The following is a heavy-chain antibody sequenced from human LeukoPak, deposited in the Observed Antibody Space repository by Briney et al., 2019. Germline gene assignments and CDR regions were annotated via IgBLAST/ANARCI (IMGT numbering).Heavy chain of an antibody. Sequence: GGSLRLSCAASGFTFSSYWMHWVRQAPGKGLFWVSRINSDGSSTSYADSVKGRFTISRDNSKSTLYLQMNSLRAEDTAVYYCAKDYCTGTNCYGDYWGQGTLVTVSS. J-gene: IGHJ4*02. CDR3: AKDYCTGTNCYGDY. D-gene: IGHD2-2*01. CDR1: GFTFSSYW. CDR2: INSDGSST. V-gene: IGHV3-74*01.